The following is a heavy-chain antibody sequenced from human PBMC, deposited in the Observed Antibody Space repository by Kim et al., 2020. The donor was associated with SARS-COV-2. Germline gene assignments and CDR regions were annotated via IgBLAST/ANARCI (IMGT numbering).Heavy chain of an antibody. V-gene: IGHV4-34*01. D-gene: IGHD2-21*02. Sequence: SETLSLTCAVYGGSFSGYYWSWIRQPPGKGLEWIGEINHSGSTNYNPSLKSRVTISVDTSKNQFSLKLSSVTDADTAVYYCARARGVVTATYYYYYYGMDVWGQGTTVTVSS. CDR3: ARARGVVTATYYYYYYGMDV. CDR2: INHSGST. J-gene: IGHJ6*02. CDR1: GGSFSGYY.